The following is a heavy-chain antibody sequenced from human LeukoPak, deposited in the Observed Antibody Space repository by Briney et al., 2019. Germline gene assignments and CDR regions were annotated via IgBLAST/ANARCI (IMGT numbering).Heavy chain of an antibody. CDR1: GGTFSSFA. V-gene: IGHV1-69*13. CDR3: ATAPVSDCSSTTCYAPNFDY. D-gene: IGHD2-2*01. CDR2: IIPIFGTS. J-gene: IGHJ4*02. Sequence: ASVKVSCKASGGTFSSFAISWVRQARGQGLEWMGGIIPIFGTSKYVEKFQGRVTIIADESASTAYMELSNLRSEDTAVYYCATAPVSDCSSTTCYAPNFDYWGQGTLVTVSS.